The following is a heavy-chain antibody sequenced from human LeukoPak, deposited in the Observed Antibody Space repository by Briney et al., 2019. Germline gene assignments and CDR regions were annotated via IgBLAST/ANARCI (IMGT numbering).Heavy chain of an antibody. CDR2: IDPNSGGR. V-gene: IGHV1-2*02. CDR3: ARPSSSWSHGWSAP. D-gene: IGHD6-13*01. J-gene: IGHJ5*02. CDR1: GYTFTGYY. Sequence: ASVKVSCKTSGYTFTGYYIHWVRQAPGQGLEWMGWIDPNSGGRNFPQNFQGRVTMTKDTSLTTAYMEVSSLTSDDTAVYYCARPSSSWSHGWSAPWGKGTLVTVPS.